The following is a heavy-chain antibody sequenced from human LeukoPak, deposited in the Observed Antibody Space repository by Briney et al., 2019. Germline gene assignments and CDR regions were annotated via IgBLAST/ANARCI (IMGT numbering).Heavy chain of an antibody. D-gene: IGHD6-13*01. J-gene: IGHJ6*03. V-gene: IGHV3-11*06. Sequence: GRFTISRDNAKNSLYLQMNSLRAEDTAVYYCARDRGSSWFLGYYYYMDVWGKGTTVTISS. CDR3: ARDRGSSWFLGYYYYMDV.